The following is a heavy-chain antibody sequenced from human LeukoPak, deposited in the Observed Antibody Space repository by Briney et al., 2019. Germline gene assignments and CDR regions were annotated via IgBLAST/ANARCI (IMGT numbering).Heavy chain of an antibody. CDR3: ARDEWELPFDY. CDR1: GFTFSSYA. V-gene: IGHV3-30*04. CDR2: ISYDGSNK. D-gene: IGHD1-26*01. Sequence: GRSLTLSCAASGFTFSSYAMHWVRQAPGKGLEWVAVISYDGSNKYYADSVKGRFTISRDNSKNTLYLQMNSLRAEDTAVYYCARDEWELPFDYWGQGTLVTVS. J-gene: IGHJ4*02.